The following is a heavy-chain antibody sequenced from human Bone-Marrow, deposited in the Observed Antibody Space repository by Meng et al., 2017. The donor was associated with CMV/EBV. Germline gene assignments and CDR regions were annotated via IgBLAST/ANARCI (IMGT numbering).Heavy chain of an antibody. CDR2: IRYDGSNK. V-gene: IGHV3-30*02. D-gene: IGHD3-22*01. Sequence: GESLKISCAASGFTFSSYGMHWVRQAPGKGLEWEAFIRYDGSNKYYADSVKGRFTISRDNSKNTLYLQMKSLRAEDTAVYYCAKDPSFYYYDSSGYLDYWGQGTLVTVSS. CDR1: GFTFSSYG. J-gene: IGHJ4*02. CDR3: AKDPSFYYYDSSGYLDY.